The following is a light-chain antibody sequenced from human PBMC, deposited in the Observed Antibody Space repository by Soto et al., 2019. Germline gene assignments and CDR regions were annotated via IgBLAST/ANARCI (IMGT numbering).Light chain of an antibody. V-gene: IGKV3-15*01. CDR1: QSISSS. Sequence: EIVMTQSPATLSVSPGERATLSCRASQSISSSLAWYQKRPCQPPRLLIYGALTRSPGIPARLSGSGSGREFTLTISSLQSEDFAAYYCQQYNKWPLSFGGGTKVEIK. J-gene: IGKJ4*01. CDR2: GAL. CDR3: QQYNKWPLS.